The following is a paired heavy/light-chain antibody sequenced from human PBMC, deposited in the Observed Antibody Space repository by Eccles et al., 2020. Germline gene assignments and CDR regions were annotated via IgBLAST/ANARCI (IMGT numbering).Light chain of an antibody. CDR3: QQFNSYFFT. J-gene: IGKJ3*01. V-gene: IGKV1-13*02. CDR1: QGISSA. CDR2: DAS. Sequence: AIQLTQSPSSLSASVGDRVTITCRASQGISSALAWYQQKPGKAPKLLIYDASSLESGVPSRFSGSGSGTDFTLTISSLQPEDFATYYCQQFNSYFFTFGPGTKVDIK.
Heavy chain of an antibody. Sequence: EVQLVQSGAEVKKPGESLKISCKGSGYSFTSYWIGWVRQMPGKGLEWMGIIYPGDSDTRYSPSFQGQVTISADKSISTAYLQWSSLKASDTAMYYCARHARYYYGSGSYYKHYGMDVWGQGTTVTVSS. CDR2: IYPGDSDT. D-gene: IGHD3-10*01. V-gene: IGHV5-51*01. CDR1: GYSFTSYW. CDR3: ARHARYYYGSGSYYKHYGMDV. J-gene: IGHJ6*02.